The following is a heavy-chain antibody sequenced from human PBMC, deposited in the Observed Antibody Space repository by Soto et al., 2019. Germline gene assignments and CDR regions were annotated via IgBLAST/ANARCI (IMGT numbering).Heavy chain of an antibody. V-gene: IGHV5-51*01. Sequence: PGESLKIACKGSGYSFASYWIGWVRQMPGKGLEWMGMIFPTDSTTTYSPSFQGQVTISADKSISTGYLQWSSLKASDTAMYYCARAVVGYCSSASCPADYWGQGTLVTVSS. CDR3: ARAVVGYCSSASCPADY. D-gene: IGHD2-2*03. J-gene: IGHJ4*02. CDR2: IFPTDSTT. CDR1: GYSFASYW.